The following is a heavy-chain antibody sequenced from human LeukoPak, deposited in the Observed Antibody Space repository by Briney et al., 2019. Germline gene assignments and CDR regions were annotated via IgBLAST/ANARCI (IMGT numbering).Heavy chain of an antibody. CDR2: IYTTGST. CDR3: ARAERTVNVLDS. CDR1: DGSMISYH. D-gene: IGHD3-22*01. J-gene: IGHJ3*01. V-gene: IGHV4-4*07. Sequence: SETLSLTCSVSDGSMISYHWSWIRQPAGKGLEWIGRIYTTGSTDYNPSLMSRVTMSVDTSKNQFSLKLRSVTAADTAVYYCARAERTVNVLDSWGQGRIVTVSS.